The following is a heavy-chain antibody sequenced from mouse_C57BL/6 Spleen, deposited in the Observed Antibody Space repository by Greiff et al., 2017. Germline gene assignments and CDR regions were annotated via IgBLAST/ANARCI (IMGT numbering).Heavy chain of an antibody. CDR3: ATSYDYDGGAWFAY. Sequence: EVMLVESGGGLVKPGGSLKLSCAASGFTFSSYAMSWVRQTPEKRLEWVATISDGGSYTYYPDNVKGRFTISRDNAKNNLYLQMSHLKSEDTAMYYCATSYDYDGGAWFAYWGQGTLVTVSA. D-gene: IGHD2-4*01. V-gene: IGHV5-4*03. CDR1: GFTFSSYA. CDR2: ISDGGSYT. J-gene: IGHJ3*01.